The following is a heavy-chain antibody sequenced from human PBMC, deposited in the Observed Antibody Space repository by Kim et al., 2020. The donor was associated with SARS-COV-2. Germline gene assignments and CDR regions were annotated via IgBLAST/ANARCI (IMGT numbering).Heavy chain of an antibody. J-gene: IGHJ1*01. CDR3: AGFTYYYGSGSYPGHFQH. CDR2: ISAYNGNT. D-gene: IGHD3-10*01. V-gene: IGHV1-18*01. Sequence: ASVKVSCKASGYTFTSYGISWVRQAPGQGLEWMGWISAYNGNTNYAQKLRGRVTMTTDTSTSTAYMELRSLRSDDTAVYYCAGFTYYYGSGSYPGHFQHWGQGTLVTVSS. CDR1: GYTFTSYG.